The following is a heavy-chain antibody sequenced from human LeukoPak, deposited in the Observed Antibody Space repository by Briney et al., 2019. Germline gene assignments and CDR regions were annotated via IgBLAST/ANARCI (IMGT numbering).Heavy chain of an antibody. Sequence: SETLSLTCAVYGGSFSGYYWSWIRQPPGKGLEWIGYIYYSGSTNYNPSLKSRVTISVDTSKNQFSLKLSSVTAADTAVYYCARVGYYYFWSGYSTTHFDYWGQGTLVTVSS. CDR1: GGSFSGYY. V-gene: IGHV4-59*01. J-gene: IGHJ4*02. D-gene: IGHD3-3*01. CDR2: IYYSGST. CDR3: ARVGYYYFWSGYSTTHFDY.